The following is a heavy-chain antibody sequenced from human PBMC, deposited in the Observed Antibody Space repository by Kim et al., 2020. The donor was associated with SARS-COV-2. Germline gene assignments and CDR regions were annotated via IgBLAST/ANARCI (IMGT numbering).Heavy chain of an antibody. CDR3: ARQQWEPPTYYMDV. Sequence: GGSLRLSCAASGFTLGSYSLTWVRQAPGKGLEWVSTISSSSSYIYYADSVKGRFTISRDNARNSFYLQLNSLRVEDTAVYYCARQQWEPPTYYMDVWGEG. V-gene: IGHV3-21*01. J-gene: IGHJ6*03. CDR2: ISSSSSYI. CDR1: GFTLGSYS. D-gene: IGHD1-26*01.